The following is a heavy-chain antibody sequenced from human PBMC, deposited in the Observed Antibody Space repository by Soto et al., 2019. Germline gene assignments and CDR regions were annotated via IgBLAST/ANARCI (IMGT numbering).Heavy chain of an antibody. J-gene: IGHJ5*02. V-gene: IGHV1-69*12. D-gene: IGHD3-16*02. CDR2: IIPIFGTA. CDR3: ASGRMITFGGVIVNWFDP. Sequence: QVQLVQSGAEVKKPGSSVKVSCKASGGTFSSYAISWVRQAPGQGLEWMGGIIPIFGTANYAQKFQGRVTITADESTSTAYMELSSLRSEDTAVYYCASGRMITFGGVIVNWFDPWGQGTLVTVSS. CDR1: GGTFSSYA.